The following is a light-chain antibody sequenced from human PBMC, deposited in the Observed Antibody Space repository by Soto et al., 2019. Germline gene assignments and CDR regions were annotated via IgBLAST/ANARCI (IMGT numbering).Light chain of an antibody. J-gene: IGKJ4*01. CDR2: DAS. CDR1: RSISNW. Sequence: IPMTQSPSTLSASVGDRVTITCRASRSISNWLAWYQQRPGIAPKLLIFDASILQSGVPSRFSGSGSGTEFTLSISRLQTDDFATYYCQQYGSFSPITFGGGTKVDFK. V-gene: IGKV1-5*01. CDR3: QQYGSFSPIT.